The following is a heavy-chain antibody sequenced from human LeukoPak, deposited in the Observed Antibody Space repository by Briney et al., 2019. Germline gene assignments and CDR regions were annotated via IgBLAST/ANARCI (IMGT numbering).Heavy chain of an antibody. CDR3: ARPGTTGYYNY. V-gene: IGHV3-74*01. CDR2: ISDDGKST. J-gene: IGHJ4*02. Sequence: GGSLRLSCAASGFTFSSYAMSWVRQAPGKGLAWVSHISDDGKSTNYADSVKGRFTISRDNAKNTLYLQMNGLRAEDTAVYYCARPGTTGYYNYWGQGTLVTVSS. CDR1: GFTFSSYA. D-gene: IGHD3-9*01.